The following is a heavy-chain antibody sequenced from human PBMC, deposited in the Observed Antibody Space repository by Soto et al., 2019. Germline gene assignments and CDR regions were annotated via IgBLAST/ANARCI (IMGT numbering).Heavy chain of an antibody. CDR2: ISSSGSTI. Sequence: GGSLRLSCAASGFTFSDYYMSWIRQAPGKGLEWVSYISSSGSTIDYADSVRGRFTISRDSAKDSLYLQMNSLRAEDTAVYYCARDGDYYDSSGYFLRDAFDIWGQGTMVTVSS. V-gene: IGHV3-11*01. D-gene: IGHD3-22*01. CDR3: ARDGDYYDSSGYFLRDAFDI. CDR1: GFTFSDYY. J-gene: IGHJ3*02.